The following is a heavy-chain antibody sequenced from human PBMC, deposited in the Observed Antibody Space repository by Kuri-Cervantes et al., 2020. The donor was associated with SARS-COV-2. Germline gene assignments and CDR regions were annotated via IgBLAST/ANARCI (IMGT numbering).Heavy chain of an antibody. V-gene: IGHV3-43*01. CDR1: GFTFDDYT. D-gene: IGHD3-3*01. J-gene: IGHJ6*03. Sequence: GESLKISCAASGFTFDDYTMHWVRQAPGKGLEWVSLISWDGGSTYYADSVKGRFTISRDNSKNSLYLQMNSLRTEDTALYYCAKDMGHLEWLLSGYYYYMDVWGKGTTVTVSS. CDR3: AKDMGHLEWLLSGYYYYMDV. CDR2: ISWDGGST.